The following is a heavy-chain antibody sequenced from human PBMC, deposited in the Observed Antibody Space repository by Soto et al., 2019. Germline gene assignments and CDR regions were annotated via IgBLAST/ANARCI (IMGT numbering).Heavy chain of an antibody. D-gene: IGHD2-21*02. CDR2: IWYDGSNK. CDR1: GFTFSSYG. V-gene: IGHV3-33*01. CDR3: ARVGDLRCIDY. J-gene: IGHJ4*02. Sequence: GGSLRLSCAASGFTFSSYGMHWVRQAPGKGLEWVAVIWYDGSNKYYADSVKGRFTISRDNSKNTLYLQMNSLRAEDTAVYYCARVGDLRCIDYWGQGTLVTVSS.